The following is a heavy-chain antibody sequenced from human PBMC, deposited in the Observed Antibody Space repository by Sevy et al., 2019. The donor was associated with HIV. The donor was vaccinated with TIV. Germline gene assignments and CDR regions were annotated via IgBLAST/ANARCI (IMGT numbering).Heavy chain of an antibody. CDR3: AKAYGSGSPPFD. D-gene: IGHD3-10*01. Sequence: GGSLRLSCAASVFTFSSYAMSWVRQSPGGGLEWVSTISGNGGSTYYADSVKGRFTISRDNFKNTVELEMNSLRGDDTAVYYCAKAYGSGSPPFDWGQGTLVTVSS. CDR2: ISGNGGST. V-gene: IGHV3-23*01. CDR1: VFTFSSYA. J-gene: IGHJ4*02.